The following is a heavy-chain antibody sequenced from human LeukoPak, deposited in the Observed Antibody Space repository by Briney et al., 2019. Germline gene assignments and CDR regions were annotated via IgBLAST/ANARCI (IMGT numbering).Heavy chain of an antibody. D-gene: IGHD3-10*01. CDR1: GGSFSGYY. CDR3: ARAVSGYYYGSWSYYSSWLDY. Sequence: PSGTLSLTCAVYGGSFSGYYWSWIRQPPGKGLEWIGEINHSGSTNYNPSLKSRVTISVDTSKNQFSLKLSSVTAADTAVYYCARAVSGYYYGSWSYYSSWLDYWGQGTLVTVSS. V-gene: IGHV4-34*01. J-gene: IGHJ4*02. CDR2: INHSGST.